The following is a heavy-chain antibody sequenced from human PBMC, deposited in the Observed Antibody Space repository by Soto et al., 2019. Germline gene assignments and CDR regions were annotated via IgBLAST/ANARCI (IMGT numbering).Heavy chain of an antibody. J-gene: IGHJ4*02. CDR2: IYWDDDK. D-gene: IGHD3-16*02. V-gene: IGHV2-5*02. CDR1: GFSLSTSGVG. Sequence: SGPTLVNPTQTLTLTCTFSGFSLSTSGVGVGWIRQPPGKALEWLALIYWDDDKRYSPSLKSRLTITKDTSKNQVVLTMTNMDPVDTATYYCAHIMITFGGVIAIEYYFDYWGQGTLVTVSS. CDR3: AHIMITFGGVIAIEYYFDY.